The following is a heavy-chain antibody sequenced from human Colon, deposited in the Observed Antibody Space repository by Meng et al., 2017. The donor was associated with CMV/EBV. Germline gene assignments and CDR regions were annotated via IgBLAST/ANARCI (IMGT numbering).Heavy chain of an antibody. CDR1: GGSISTFY. V-gene: IGHV4-59*01. J-gene: IGHJ4*02. D-gene: IGHD4-23*01. CDR3: ARRSPPQNFGGLRGHYFDY. CDR2: IYYSGS. Sequence: SETLSLTCTVSGGSISTFYWSWIRQSPGKGLEWVGDIYYSGSNYNPSHKRRVTMSLDTSKNRYSLSLRSVTAADTAVYFCARRSPPQNFGGLRGHYFDYWGQGTAVTVSS.